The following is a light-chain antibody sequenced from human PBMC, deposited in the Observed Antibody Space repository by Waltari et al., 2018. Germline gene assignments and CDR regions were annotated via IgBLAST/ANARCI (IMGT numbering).Light chain of an antibody. J-gene: IGLJ3*02. CDR1: SSDVGAYNY. V-gene: IGLV2-14*03. CDR2: DVI. Sequence: QSALTQPASVSGSPGQSITIPCTGTSSDVGAYNYVSWYQQYSGQAPKLMIYDVIKRPLGVSNRFPGSKSGNTASLTISGLQAEDEADYYCSSFTRSATLVFGGGTKLTVL. CDR3: SSFTRSATLV.